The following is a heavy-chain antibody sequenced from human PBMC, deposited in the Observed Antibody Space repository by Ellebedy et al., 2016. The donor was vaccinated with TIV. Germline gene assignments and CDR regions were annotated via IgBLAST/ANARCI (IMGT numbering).Heavy chain of an antibody. V-gene: IGHV3-23*01. D-gene: IGHD6-13*01. J-gene: IGHJ4*02. Sequence: GESLKISCAASGFTFMNYAMSWVRQAPGKGLEWVSAISGSGGRTYYADSVKGRFTTSRDNAENSLYLQMNGLRAEDTAVYYCARLGVIAAAGASDYWGQGTLVIVSS. CDR1: GFTFMNYA. CDR3: ARLGVIAAAGASDY. CDR2: ISGSGGRT.